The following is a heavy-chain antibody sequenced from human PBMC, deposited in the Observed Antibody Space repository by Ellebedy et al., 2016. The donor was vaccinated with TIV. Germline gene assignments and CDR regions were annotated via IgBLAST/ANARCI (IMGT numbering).Heavy chain of an antibody. V-gene: IGHV3-48*01. J-gene: IGHJ4*02. CDR2: ISSNSSTI. CDR1: GFTFSSYS. Sequence: GESLKISCAASGFTFSSYSMNWVRQAPGKGLEWVSYISSNSSTIYYADSVKGRFTISRDNAKNSLYLQMNSLRAEDTAVYYCARSVDDYVWGSYRYHPYYYFDYWGQGTLVTVSS. CDR3: ARSVDDYVWGSYRYHPYYYFDY. D-gene: IGHD3-16*02.